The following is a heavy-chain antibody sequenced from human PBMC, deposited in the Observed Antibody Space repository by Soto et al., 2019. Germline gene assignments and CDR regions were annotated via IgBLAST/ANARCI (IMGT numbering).Heavy chain of an antibody. J-gene: IGHJ5*02. Sequence: ASVKVSCKASGYTFTSYYMHWVRQAPGQGLEWMGIINPRGGSTSYAQKFQGRVTMTRDTSTSTVYMELSSLRSEDTAVYYCARVAYYDFWSGYYPQYNWFDPWGQGTLVTVSS. CDR3: ARVAYYDFWSGYYPQYNWFDP. CDR2: INPRGGST. V-gene: IGHV1-46*01. CDR1: GYTFTSYY. D-gene: IGHD3-3*01.